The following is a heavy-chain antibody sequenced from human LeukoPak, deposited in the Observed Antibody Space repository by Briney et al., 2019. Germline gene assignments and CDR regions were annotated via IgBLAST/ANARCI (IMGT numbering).Heavy chain of an antibody. J-gene: IGHJ4*02. CDR1: GFTFSSYA. Sequence: GRSLRLSCAASGFTFSSYAMHWVRQAPGKGLEWVEVISYDGSNKYYADSVKGRFTISRDNSKNTLYLQMNSLRAEDTAVYYCARDAESWFDYWGQGTLVTVSS. CDR2: ISYDGSNK. V-gene: IGHV3-30*04. D-gene: IGHD3-10*01. CDR3: ARDAESWFDY.